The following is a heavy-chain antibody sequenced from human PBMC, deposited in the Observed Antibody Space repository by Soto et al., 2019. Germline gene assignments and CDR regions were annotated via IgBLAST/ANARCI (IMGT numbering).Heavy chain of an antibody. CDR1: GFTFDDYA. D-gene: IGHD5-12*01. CDR2: ISWNSGSI. J-gene: IGHJ4*02. V-gene: IGHV3-9*01. CDR3: AKDRGGYDFRGDFDY. Sequence: EVQLVESGGGLVQPGRSLRLSCAASGFTFDDYAMHWVRQAPGKGLEWVSGISWNSGSIGYADSVKGRFTISRDNAKNSLYLQMNSLRAEDTALYYCAKDRGGYDFRGDFDYWGQGTLVTVSS.